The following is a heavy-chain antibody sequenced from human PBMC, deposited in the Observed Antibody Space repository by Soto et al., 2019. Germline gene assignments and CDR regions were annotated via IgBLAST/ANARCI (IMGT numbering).Heavy chain of an antibody. CDR2: MSGDGKTI. Sequence: GGSLRLSCAASGFTFSNYFMHWVRQVPGEGLVWVSRMSGDGKTISYADSVKGRFTISRDNAKNALYLQMNSLRVEDTAVYYCTRTYVPGIAGFDPWGQGTLVTVSS. CDR1: GFTFSNYF. V-gene: IGHV3-74*01. J-gene: IGHJ5*02. D-gene: IGHD1-1*01. CDR3: TRTYVPGIAGFDP.